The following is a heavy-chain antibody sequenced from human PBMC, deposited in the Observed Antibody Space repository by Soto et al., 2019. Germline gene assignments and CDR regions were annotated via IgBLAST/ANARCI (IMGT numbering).Heavy chain of an antibody. V-gene: IGHV4-30-4*01. J-gene: IGHJ4*02. CDR1: GGSINRGGYF. D-gene: IGHD3-3*01. Sequence: QVQLQESGPGLVKPSQTLSLTCTVSGGSINRGGYFWSWIRQTPGKGLEWIGHIYNSGTTYTNPSLNSRATISGDTSPNQFSLNLKSVTAADTAVYCCARGPSADKVDYWGQGTLVTVSS. CDR2: IYNSGTT. CDR3: ARGPSADKVDY.